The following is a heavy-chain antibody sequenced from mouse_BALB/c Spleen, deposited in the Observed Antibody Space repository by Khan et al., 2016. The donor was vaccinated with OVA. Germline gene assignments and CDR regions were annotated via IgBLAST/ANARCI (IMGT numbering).Heavy chain of an antibody. CDR2: VDSNGSST. D-gene: IGHD3-3*01. J-gene: IGHJ2*01. CDR1: RFTIRSYG. CDR3: ARSAR. Sequence: EVELVESGGCLLPPGGSLKRPCAASRFTIRSYGMSSVRQTPNKRLELVATVDSNGSSTDYPDSVKRRFTISGDNAKTALYLQMLSLKAEDTGRYYSARSARWGQGNTLRGS. V-gene: IGHV5-6-3*01.